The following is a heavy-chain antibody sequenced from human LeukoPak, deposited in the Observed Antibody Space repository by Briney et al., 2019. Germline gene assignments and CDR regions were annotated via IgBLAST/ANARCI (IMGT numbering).Heavy chain of an antibody. V-gene: IGHV3-23*01. CDR1: GFTFSSYA. J-gene: IGHJ4*02. D-gene: IGHD5-12*01. CDR2: ISGSGGST. Sequence: PGGSLRLSCAAPGFTFSSYAMSWVRQAPGKGLEWVSAISGSGGSTYYADSVKGRFTISRDNSKNTLYLQMNSLRAEDAAVYYCAKDPHAIVATASEGDYWGQGTLVTVSS. CDR3: AKDPHAIVATASEGDY.